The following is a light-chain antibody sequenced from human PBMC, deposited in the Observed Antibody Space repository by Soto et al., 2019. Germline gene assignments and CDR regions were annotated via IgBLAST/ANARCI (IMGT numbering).Light chain of an antibody. CDR3: HQYEKATQT. Sequence: ISLTQCPGALSLSPGERATLSCRASQCLXNHYLAWYQQKHGQAPRVLXACASKSATGSPDSFSGSGSGTDFSRTSSRRDPYYCACYYCHQYEKATQTYGQGTKVDI. J-gene: IGKJ1*01. V-gene: IGKV3-20*01. CDR2: CAS. CDR1: QCLXNHY.